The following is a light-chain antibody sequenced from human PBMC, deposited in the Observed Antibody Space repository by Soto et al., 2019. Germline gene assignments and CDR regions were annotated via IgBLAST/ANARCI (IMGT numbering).Light chain of an antibody. CDR1: QSVTSSY. J-gene: IGKJ3*01. Sequence: EIVLTQSPGTLSLSPGERATLTCRASQSVTSSYLAWYQQQPGQAPRLLMYGASSRATGIPDRFSGSGSGTDFTLTISRLEPEDVAVYYCQQYGCSPVTFGPGTKVDIK. CDR3: QQYGCSPVT. CDR2: GAS. V-gene: IGKV3-20*01.